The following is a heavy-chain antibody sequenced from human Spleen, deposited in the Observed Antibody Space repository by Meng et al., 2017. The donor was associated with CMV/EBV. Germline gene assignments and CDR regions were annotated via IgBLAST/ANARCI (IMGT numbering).Heavy chain of an antibody. CDR1: GGSISISIYY. D-gene: IGHD5-12*01. J-gene: IGHJ4*02. V-gene: IGHV4-39*01. CDR3: AKYGGYVS. CDR2: IHYSGST. Sequence: LSLTCTGSGGSISISIYYWGWIRQPPGKGLEWIGSIHYSGSTYYNPSLQSRVTISIDTSKNQFSLKLRSVTAADTAVYYCAKYGGYVSWGQGTLVTVSS.